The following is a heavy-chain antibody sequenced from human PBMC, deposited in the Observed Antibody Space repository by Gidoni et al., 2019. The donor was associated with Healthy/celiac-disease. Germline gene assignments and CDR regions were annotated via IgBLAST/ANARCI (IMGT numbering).Heavy chain of an antibody. V-gene: IGHV3-11*05. D-gene: IGHD3-22*01. CDR2: ISSSSSYT. CDR1: GFTFSDYY. CDR3: AREDSSGYYVGYGMDV. Sequence: QVQLVESGGGLVKPGGSLRLSCAASGFTFSDYYMSWIRQAPGKGLEWVSYISSSSSYTNYADSVKGRFTISRDNAKNSLYLQMNSLRAEDTAVYYCAREDSSGYYVGYGMDVWGQGTTVTVSS. J-gene: IGHJ6*02.